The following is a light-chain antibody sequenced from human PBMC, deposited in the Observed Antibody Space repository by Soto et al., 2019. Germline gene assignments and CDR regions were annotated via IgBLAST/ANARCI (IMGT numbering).Light chain of an antibody. CDR3: QQYGSSPVT. CDR2: GAF. Sequence: EIVLTQSPGSLSLSPGEGATLSCRASQSVSSSYLAWYQQKPGQAPRLLIFGAFNRATGMPDRFSGSGSGTDFTLSISRLEPEDFAVYYCQQYGSSPVTFGQGTKVDIK. V-gene: IGKV3-20*01. CDR1: QSVSSSY. J-gene: IGKJ1*01.